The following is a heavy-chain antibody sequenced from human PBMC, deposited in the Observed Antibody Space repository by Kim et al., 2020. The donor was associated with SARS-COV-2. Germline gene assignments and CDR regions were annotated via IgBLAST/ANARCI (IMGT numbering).Heavy chain of an antibody. CDR2: MNPNSGNT. CDR3: ARTERITMVRKH. J-gene: IGHJ1*01. Sequence: ASVKVSCKASGYTFTSYDINCVRQATGQGLEWMGWMNPNSGNTGYAQKFQGRVTMTRNTSISTAYMELSSLRSEDTAVYYCARTERITMVRKHWGQGTLVTVSS. V-gene: IGHV1-8*01. D-gene: IGHD3-10*01. CDR1: GYTFTSYD.